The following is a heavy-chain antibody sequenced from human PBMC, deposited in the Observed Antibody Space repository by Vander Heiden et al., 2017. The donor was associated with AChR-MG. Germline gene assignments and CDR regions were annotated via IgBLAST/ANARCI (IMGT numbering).Heavy chain of an antibody. D-gene: IGHD4-17*01. Sequence: QVQLVQSGAEVKKPGSSVKVSCKASGGTFSSHAIRWVRQAPGQGLEWMGGIIPIFGTANYAQKFQGRVTITADESTSTAYMELSSLRSEDTAVYYCARDQGDYGDYGGMCCYFDYWGHGTLVTVSS. CDR1: GGTFSSHA. V-gene: IGHV1-69*01. J-gene: IGHJ4*01. CDR3: ARDQGDYGDYGGMCCYFDY. CDR2: IIPIFGTA.